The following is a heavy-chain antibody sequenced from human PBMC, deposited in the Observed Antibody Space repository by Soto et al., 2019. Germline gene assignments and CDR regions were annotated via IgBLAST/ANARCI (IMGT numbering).Heavy chain of an antibody. D-gene: IGHD2-21*01. CDR3: AHRLPRGSGLLYFDF. J-gene: IGHJ4*02. CDR2: IYGDDNR. V-gene: IGHV2-5*02. CDR1: GLSLTTNKEG. Sequence: GTGAALGNAEQSVGLACSFWGLSLTTNKEGVGWIRQPPGKALEWLAVIYGDDNRLYNPSLKNRVTIMKDTSKNHVVLIMTYMDPMDTGTYYCAHRLPRGSGLLYFDFWGQGIVVTVSS.